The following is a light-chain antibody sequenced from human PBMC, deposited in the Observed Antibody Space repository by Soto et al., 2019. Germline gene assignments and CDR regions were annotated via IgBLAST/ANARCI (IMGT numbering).Light chain of an antibody. CDR3: QQSYKSPHP. V-gene: IGKV1-39*01. CDR1: QGIRND. Sequence: IQMSQCPAALCACIGDRVTITSRAGQGIRNDLDWFQQKPGKPPRLLIYAASSLQSGVPSRFSGSASGTHFTITINSLHTPAFPPYPSQQSYKSPHPVAQGTKVDI. J-gene: IGKJ1*01. CDR2: AAS.